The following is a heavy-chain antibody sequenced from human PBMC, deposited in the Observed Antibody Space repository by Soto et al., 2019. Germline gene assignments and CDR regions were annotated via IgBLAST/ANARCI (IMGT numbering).Heavy chain of an antibody. CDR1: GGTFSSYG. CDR3: ARPTYYDFWSGYQTGYYYYGMDV. D-gene: IGHD3-3*01. V-gene: IGHV1-69*12. J-gene: IGHJ6*02. CDR2: IIPIIGTE. Sequence: QVQLVQSGAEVKKPGSSVKVSCKASGGTFSSYGISWVRQAPGQGLEWMGGIIPIIGTENYAQKFQGSVTITADESTSTAYMALSSLRSEDTAVYYCARPTYYDFWSGYQTGYYYYGMDVWGQGTTVTVSS.